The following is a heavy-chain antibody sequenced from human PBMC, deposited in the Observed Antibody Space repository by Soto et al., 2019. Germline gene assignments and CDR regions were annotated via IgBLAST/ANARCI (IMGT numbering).Heavy chain of an antibody. V-gene: IGHV4-30-4*01. Sequence: QVQLQESGPGLVKPSQTLSLTCTVSGGSISSGDYYWSWIRQPPRKGLEWIGYIYYSGSTYYNPSLKSRVTISVATSMNNFSLKLSTVTAADTAVYYCASNSYGYTFYYYWGQGTPVTVSS. CDR3: ASNSYGYTFYYY. J-gene: IGHJ4*02. CDR1: GGSISSGDYY. CDR2: IYYSGST. D-gene: IGHD5-18*01.